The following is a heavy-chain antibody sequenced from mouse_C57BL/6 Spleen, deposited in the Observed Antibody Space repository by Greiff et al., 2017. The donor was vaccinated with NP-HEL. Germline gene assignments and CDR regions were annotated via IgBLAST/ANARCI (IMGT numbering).Heavy chain of an antibody. V-gene: IGHV3-6*01. CDR2: ISYDGSN. Sequence: EVKLEESGPGLVKPSQSLSLTCSVTGYSITSGYYWNWIRQFPGNKLEWMGYISYDGSNNYNPSLKNRISITRDTSKNQFFLKLNSVTTEDTATYYCARDPYGSSPYYFDYWGQGTTLTVSS. D-gene: IGHD1-1*01. CDR1: GYSITSGYY. CDR3: ARDPYGSSPYYFDY. J-gene: IGHJ2*01.